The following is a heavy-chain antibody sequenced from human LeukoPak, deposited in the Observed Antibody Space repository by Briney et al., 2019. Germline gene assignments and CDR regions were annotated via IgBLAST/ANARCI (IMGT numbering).Heavy chain of an antibody. V-gene: IGHV1-2*02. D-gene: IGHD5/OR15-5a*01. Sequence: ASVKVSCKASGYTFTSYAMNWVRQAPGQGLEWMGWINPNSGGTNYAQKFQGRVTMTRDTSISTAYMELSRLRSDDTAVYYCARVYPDAFDIWGQGTMVTVSS. CDR1: GYTFTSYA. CDR2: INPNSGGT. CDR3: ARVYPDAFDI. J-gene: IGHJ3*02.